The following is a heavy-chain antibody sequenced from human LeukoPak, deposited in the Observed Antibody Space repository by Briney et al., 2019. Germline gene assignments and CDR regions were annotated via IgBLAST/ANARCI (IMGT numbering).Heavy chain of an antibody. CDR3: ANAGEQDIVPPPPLYYYYYGMDV. CDR1: GYTLTSYG. D-gene: IGHD2-8*01. J-gene: IGHJ6*02. V-gene: IGHV1-18*01. Sequence: ASVKVSCMASGYTLTSYGISWVRQAPGQGLEWMGWISAYNGNTNYAQKLQGRVTMTTDTSTSTAYMELRSLRSDDTAVYYCANAGEQDIVPPPPLYYYYYGMDVWGQGTTVTVSS. CDR2: ISAYNGNT.